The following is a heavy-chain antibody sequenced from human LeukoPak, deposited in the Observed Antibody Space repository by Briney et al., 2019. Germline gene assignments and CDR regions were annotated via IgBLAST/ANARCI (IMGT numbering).Heavy chain of an antibody. CDR3: AELGITMIGGV. CDR1: EFTFSSYS. CDR2: ISSSGSTI. V-gene: IGHV3-48*01. Sequence: GGSLRLSCAASEFTFSSYSMNWVRQAPGKGLEWVSYISSSGSTIYYADSVKGRFTISRDNAKNSLYLQMNSLRAEDTAVYYCAELGITMIGGVWGKGTTVTISS. J-gene: IGHJ6*04. D-gene: IGHD3-10*02.